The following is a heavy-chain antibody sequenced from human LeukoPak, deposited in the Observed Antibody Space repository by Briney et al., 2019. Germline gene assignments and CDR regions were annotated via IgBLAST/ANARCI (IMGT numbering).Heavy chain of an antibody. CDR3: ARILGEFSLPDY. D-gene: IGHD3-16*01. CDR1: GFTFSSYE. V-gene: IGHV3-48*03. CDR2: ISSSGSTI. Sequence: GGSLRLSCAASGFTFSSYEMNWVRQAPGKGLEWVSYISSSGSTIYYADSVKGRFTISRDNAKNSLYLQMNSLRAEDTGVYFCARILGEFSLPDYWGQGTLVTVSS. J-gene: IGHJ4*02.